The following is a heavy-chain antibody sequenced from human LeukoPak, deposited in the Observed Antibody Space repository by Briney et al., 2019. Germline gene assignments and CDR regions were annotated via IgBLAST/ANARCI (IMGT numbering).Heavy chain of an antibody. V-gene: IGHV3-23*01. D-gene: IGHD3-22*01. CDR1: GFTFSSYA. Sequence: GGSLRLSCAASGFTFSSYAMSWVRQAPGKGLEWVSAISGSGGSTYYADSVKGRFTISRDNSKNTLYLQMNGLRAEDTAVYYCAKSYYDSSGYSFDYWGQGTLVTVSS. CDR2: ISGSGGST. CDR3: AKSYYDSSGYSFDY. J-gene: IGHJ4*02.